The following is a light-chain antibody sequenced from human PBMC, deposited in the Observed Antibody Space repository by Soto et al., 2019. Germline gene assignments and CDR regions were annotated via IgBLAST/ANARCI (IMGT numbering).Light chain of an antibody. CDR3: SSYTSSDTPV. CDR1: SSDIGSYNY. J-gene: IGLJ2*01. Sequence: QSALTQPASVSGSPGQSITISCTGTSSDIGSYNYVSWYQQHPGKAPKLMIFYVSNRPSGVSNRFSGSKSGNTASLTISGLQAEDEADYYCSSYTSSDTPVFGGGTKLTVL. V-gene: IGLV2-14*01. CDR2: YVS.